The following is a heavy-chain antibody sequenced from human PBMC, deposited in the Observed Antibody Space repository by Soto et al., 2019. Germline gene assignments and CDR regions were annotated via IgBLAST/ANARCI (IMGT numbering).Heavy chain of an antibody. CDR1: GYTFTSYY. Sequence: QVQLVQSGAEVKKPGASVKVSCKASGYTFTSYYMHWVRQAPGQGLEWMGIINPSGGSTSYAQKFQGRVTMTRDTSTSTVYMELSSLRSEDTAVYYCARADWSDGGVGATLRWFDPWGQGTLVTVSS. CDR3: ARADWSDGGVGATLRWFDP. V-gene: IGHV1-46*01. D-gene: IGHD1-26*01. CDR2: INPSGGST. J-gene: IGHJ5*02.